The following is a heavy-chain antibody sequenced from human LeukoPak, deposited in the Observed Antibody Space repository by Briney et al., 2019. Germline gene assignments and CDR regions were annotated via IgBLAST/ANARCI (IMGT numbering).Heavy chain of an antibody. CDR3: ARVAGSIDY. Sequence: ASVKVSCKASGYTFTTYDIDWVRQATGQGLEWMGWTNPNSGHTGYAQKFQGRLTITRDTSISTGYMELSSLRSEDTAVYYCARVAGSIDYWGQGTLVTVSS. J-gene: IGHJ4*02. D-gene: IGHD6-19*01. CDR2: TNPNSGHT. V-gene: IGHV1-8*03. CDR1: GYTFTTYD.